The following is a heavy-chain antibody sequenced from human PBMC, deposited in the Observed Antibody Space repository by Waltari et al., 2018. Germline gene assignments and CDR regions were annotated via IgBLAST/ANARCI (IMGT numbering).Heavy chain of an antibody. CDR2: IYSGGST. V-gene: IGHV3-53*01. CDR3: ARDHSSSWPDFEDAFDI. Sequence: EVQLVESGGGLLQPGGSLRLSCAASGFTVSSNYMGWVRQAPGKGLEWVSVIYSGGSTYYADSVKGRFTISRDNSKNTLYLQMNSLRAEDTAVYYCARDHSSSWPDFEDAFDIWGQGTMVTVSS. D-gene: IGHD6-13*01. J-gene: IGHJ3*02. CDR1: GFTVSSNY.